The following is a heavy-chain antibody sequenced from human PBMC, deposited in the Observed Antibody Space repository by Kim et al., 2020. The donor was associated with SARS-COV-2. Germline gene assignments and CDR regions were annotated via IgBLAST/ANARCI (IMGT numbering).Heavy chain of an antibody. V-gene: IGHV4-34*01. CDR1: GGSFSGYY. CDR3: ASITMVREWALGMDV. Sequence: SETLSLTCAVYGGSFSGYYWSWIRQPPGKGLEWIGEINHSGSTNYNPSLKSRVTISVDTSKNQFSLKLSSVTAADTAVYYCASITMVREWALGMDVWGQGTTVTVSS. J-gene: IGHJ6*02. CDR2: INHSGST. D-gene: IGHD3-10*01.